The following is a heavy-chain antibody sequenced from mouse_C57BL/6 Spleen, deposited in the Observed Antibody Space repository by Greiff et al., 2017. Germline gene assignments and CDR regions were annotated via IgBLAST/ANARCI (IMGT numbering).Heavy chain of an antibody. CDR2: IYPGDGDT. CDR1: GYAFSSSW. V-gene: IGHV1-82*01. J-gene: IGHJ3*01. Sequence: QVQLQQSGPELVKPGASVKISCKASGYAFSSSWMNWVKQRPGKGLEWTGRIYPGDGDTNFNGKFKGKATLTADKSSSTAYMQLSSLTSEDSAVYFCARVFAYWGQGTLVTVSA. CDR3: ARVFAY.